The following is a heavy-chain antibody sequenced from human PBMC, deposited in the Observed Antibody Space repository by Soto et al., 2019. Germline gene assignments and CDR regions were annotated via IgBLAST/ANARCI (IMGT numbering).Heavy chain of an antibody. J-gene: IGHJ4*02. CDR1: GFIVSSKY. CDR3: ARVGAVAAVDY. CDR2: LYTDDTT. V-gene: IGHV3-53*01. Sequence: TGGSLRLSCAASGFIVSSKYMSWVRQAPGKGLEWVSILYTDDTTYYADSVKGRFTISRDNSKNTLYLQMNSLRAEDTAVYYCARVGAVAAVDYWGQGTLVTVSS. D-gene: IGHD6-19*01.